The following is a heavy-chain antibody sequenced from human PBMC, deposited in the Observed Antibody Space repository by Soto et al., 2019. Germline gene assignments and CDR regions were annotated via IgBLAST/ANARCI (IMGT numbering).Heavy chain of an antibody. CDR1: GYTFTSYG. D-gene: IGHD1-26*01. CDR3: ASERSRWDDAFDI. V-gene: IGHV1-18*01. J-gene: IGHJ3*02. Sequence: ASVKVSCKASGYTFTSYGISWVLLAPGQGLEWMGWISAYNGSTNYAQKLQGRVTMTTDTSTSTAYMELRSLRSDDTAVYYCASERSRWDDAFDIWGQGTMVTVSS. CDR2: ISAYNGST.